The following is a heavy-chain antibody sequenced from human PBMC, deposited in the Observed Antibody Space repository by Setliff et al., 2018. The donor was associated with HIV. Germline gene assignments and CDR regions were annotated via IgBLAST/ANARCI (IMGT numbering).Heavy chain of an antibody. V-gene: IGHV3-21*01. D-gene: IGHD3-16*01. CDR1: TITFSNYY. CDR2: ISGSGDFT. Sequence: GESLKLSCAASTITFSNYYVNWVRQTPGKGLEWVSSISGSGDFTHYADSVKGRFTISRDNAKNSLYLQMNNLRAEDTGVYYCATKGTTLGSDIMYYYYYYMDVWGKGTTVTVSS. CDR3: ATKGTTLGSDIMYYYYYYMDV. J-gene: IGHJ6*03.